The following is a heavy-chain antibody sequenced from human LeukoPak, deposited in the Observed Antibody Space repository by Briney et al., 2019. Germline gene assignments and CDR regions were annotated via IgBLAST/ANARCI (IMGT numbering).Heavy chain of an antibody. J-gene: IGHJ4*02. CDR2: IYYSGST. CDR1: GGSISSSSYY. V-gene: IGHV4-39*01. Sequence: SETLSLTCTVSGGSISSSSYYWGWIRQPPGKGLEWFGSIYYSGSTYYNPSLKSRVTISVDTSKNQFSLKLSSVTAADTAVYYCARQTEWLRLLSFDYWGQGTLVTVSS. D-gene: IGHD5-12*01. CDR3: ARQTEWLRLLSFDY.